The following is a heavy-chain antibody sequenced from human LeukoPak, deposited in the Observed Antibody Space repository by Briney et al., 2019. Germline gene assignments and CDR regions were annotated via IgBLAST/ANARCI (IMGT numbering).Heavy chain of an antibody. D-gene: IGHD6-19*01. J-gene: IGHJ4*02. V-gene: IGHV3-23*01. CDR1: GFTFSSYA. CDR3: AKDPSSGRLKYFDY. CDR2: ISGSGGST. Sequence: GGCLRLSCAASGFTFSSYAMSWVRQAPGKGLEWVSAISGSGGSTYYADSVKGRFTISRGNSKSTVYLQMNSLRAEDTAVYYCAKDPSSGRLKYFDYWGQGTLVTVSS.